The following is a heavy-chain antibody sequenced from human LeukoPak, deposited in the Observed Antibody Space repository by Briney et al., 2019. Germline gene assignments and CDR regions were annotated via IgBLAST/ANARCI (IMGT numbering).Heavy chain of an antibody. V-gene: IGHV3-30*02. D-gene: IGHD4-17*01. CDR1: GFTFSSYG. J-gene: IGHJ4*02. CDR2: IRYDGSNK. Sequence: GGSLRLSCAASGFTFSSYGMHWVRQAPGKGLEWVAFIRYDGSNKYYADSVKGRSTISRDNSKNTLYLQMNSLRAEDTAVYYCARGAGPYGDYRDYWGQGTLVTVSS. CDR3: ARGAGPYGDYRDY.